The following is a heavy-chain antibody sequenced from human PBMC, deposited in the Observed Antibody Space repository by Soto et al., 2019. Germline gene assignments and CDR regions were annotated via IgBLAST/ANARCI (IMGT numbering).Heavy chain of an antibody. J-gene: IGHJ2*01. CDR3: ARAEGDGYNYPWYFDL. D-gene: IGHD5-12*01. V-gene: IGHV1-69*14. CDR2: IIPIFGTA. Sequence: QVQLVQSGAEVKKPGSSVKVSCKASGGTFSSYAISWVRQAPGQGLEWMGGIIPIFGTAKYAQKVQGRVTITAEKSTSTAYMELRSLRSEDTAVYYCARAEGDGYNYPWYFDLWGRGTLVTVSS. CDR1: GGTFSSYA.